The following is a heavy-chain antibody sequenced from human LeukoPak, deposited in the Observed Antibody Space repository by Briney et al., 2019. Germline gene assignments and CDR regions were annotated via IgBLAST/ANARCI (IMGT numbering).Heavy chain of an antibody. V-gene: IGHV4-4*07. J-gene: IGHJ5*02. CDR3: ARDLPTTVTTGWFDP. CDR2: IYTIGST. Sequence: PSETLSLTCTVSGGSMSSYYLSWIRQPAGKGLEWIGRIYTIGSTNYNPSLKSRVTMSVDTSKNQISLKLSSVTAADTAVYYCARDLPTTVTTGWFDPWGQGTLVTVSS. D-gene: IGHD4-11*01. CDR1: GGSMSSYY.